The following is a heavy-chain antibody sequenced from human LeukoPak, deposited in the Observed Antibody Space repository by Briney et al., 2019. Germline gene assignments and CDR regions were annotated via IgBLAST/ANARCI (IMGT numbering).Heavy chain of an antibody. D-gene: IGHD1-1*01. CDR2: IYTSGST. V-gene: IGHV4-61*02. CDR1: GASISSGFYY. J-gene: IGHJ5*02. Sequence: PSETLSLTCTVSGASISSGFYYWSWIRQPAGKGLEWIGRIYTSGSTNYNPSLKSRVTISVDTSKNQFSLKLGSVTAADTAVYYCARDQRRGWFDPWGQGTLVTVSS. CDR3: ARDQRRGWFDP.